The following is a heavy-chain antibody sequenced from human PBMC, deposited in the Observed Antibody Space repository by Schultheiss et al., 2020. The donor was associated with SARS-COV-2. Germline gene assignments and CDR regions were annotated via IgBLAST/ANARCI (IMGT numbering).Heavy chain of an antibody. CDR1: GDNFSSYW. Sequence: GESLKISCKNSGDNFSSYWIGWVRQMPGKGLEWVAMIYPGDSDTRYSPSFQGQVTISADKSISTAYLQWSSLKASDTAMYYCARRDSGYDWRFDYWGQGTLVTVSS. J-gene: IGHJ4*02. V-gene: IGHV5-51*01. CDR2: IYPGDSDT. CDR3: ARRDSGYDWRFDY. D-gene: IGHD5-12*01.